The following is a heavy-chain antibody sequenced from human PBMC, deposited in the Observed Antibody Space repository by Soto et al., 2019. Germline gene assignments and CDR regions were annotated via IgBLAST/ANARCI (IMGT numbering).Heavy chain of an antibody. V-gene: IGHV3-30*18. CDR2: ISYDGSNK. CDR1: GFTFSSYG. D-gene: IGHD3-22*01. J-gene: IGHJ4*02. Sequence: GGSLRLSCVASGFTFSSYGMHWVLQAPGKGLEWVALISYDGSNKDYADSVKGRFTISRDNSKNTLYLQMNSLRAEDTAVYYCAKDTGTYYYDSSGYYYEDYWGQGTLVTVSS. CDR3: AKDTGTYYYDSSGYYYEDY.